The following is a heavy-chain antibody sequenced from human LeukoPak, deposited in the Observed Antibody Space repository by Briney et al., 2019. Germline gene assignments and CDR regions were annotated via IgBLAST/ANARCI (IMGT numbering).Heavy chain of an antibody. J-gene: IGHJ5*02. Sequence: PGGSLRLSCAASGFTFSDSAIHWVRQASGKGLEWVGRIRDKGYGHATAYAASVKGRFTFSRDDSKNTAYLQMNSLKTEDTALYYCTTPNEGSWFDPWGQGTLVTVSS. V-gene: IGHV3-73*01. CDR1: GFTFSDSA. CDR3: TTPNEGSWFDP. D-gene: IGHD2-8*01. CDR2: IRDKGYGHAT.